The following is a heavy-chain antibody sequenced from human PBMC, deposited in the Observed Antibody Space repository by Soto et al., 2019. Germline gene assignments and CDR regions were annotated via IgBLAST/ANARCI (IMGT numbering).Heavy chain of an antibody. CDR3: ARGSVDWSGYSIDY. CDR2: ISFDGSRT. V-gene: IGHV3-30*04. CDR1: GFTFSGHA. J-gene: IGHJ4*02. D-gene: IGHD3-3*01. Sequence: PGGSLRLSCAASGFTFSGHAMHWVRQAPGKGLDWVSIISFDGSRTYYADSVKGRFTISRDNSKNTLYLQMNSLRPEDTAVYYCARGSVDWSGYSIDYWGQGTLVTVSS.